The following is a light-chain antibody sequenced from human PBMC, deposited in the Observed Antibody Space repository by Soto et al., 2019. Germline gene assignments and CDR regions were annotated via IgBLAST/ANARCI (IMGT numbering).Light chain of an antibody. CDR3: QSLGTGIQV. V-gene: IGLV4-69*01. CDR2: INYDGTH. CDR1: SGYSTYA. Sequence: QSVLTQSPSASASLGASVKLTCPLSSGYSTYAIAWHQQQSEKGPRFLMKINYDGTHSKGDGFFDRFSGSSSGAERHLTISSLQSEDEADYYCQSLGTGIQVFGGGTKLTVL. J-gene: IGLJ3*02.